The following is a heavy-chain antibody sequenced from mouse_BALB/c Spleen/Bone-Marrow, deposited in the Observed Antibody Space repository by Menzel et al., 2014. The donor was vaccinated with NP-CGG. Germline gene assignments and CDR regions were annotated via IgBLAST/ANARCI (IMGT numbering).Heavy chain of an antibody. V-gene: IGHV1-69*02. CDR3: TRRGTGNAMDY. D-gene: IGHD3-3*01. J-gene: IGHJ4*01. Sequence: QVQLQQSGAELVRPGASVKLSCKASGYTFTSYWINRVKQRPGQGLEWIGNIYPSDSYTNYNQKFKDKATLTVDKSSSTAYMQLSSPASEDSAVYYCTRRGTGNAMDYWGQGTSVTVSS. CDR2: IYPSDSYT. CDR1: GYTFTSYW.